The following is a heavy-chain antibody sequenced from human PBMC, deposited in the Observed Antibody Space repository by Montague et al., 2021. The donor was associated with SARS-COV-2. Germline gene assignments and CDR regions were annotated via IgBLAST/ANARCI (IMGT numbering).Heavy chain of an antibody. D-gene: IGHD4-17*01. CDR3: ASGEYTTRGLIYYYGMDV. CDR2: ISHSGGT. CDR1: GGSFSGYY. V-gene: IGHV4-34*01. J-gene: IGHJ6*02. Sequence: SETLSLTCAVYGGSFSGYYWTWIRQPPRKGLEWIGEISHSGGTNYNPSLKSRVTMSVDTSKNQFSLKLSSVTAADTAVYYCASGEYTTRGLIYYYGMDVWGQGTTVTVSS.